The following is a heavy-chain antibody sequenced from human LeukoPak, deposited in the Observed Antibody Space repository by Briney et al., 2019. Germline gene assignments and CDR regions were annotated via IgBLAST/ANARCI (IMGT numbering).Heavy chain of an antibody. Sequence: GGSLRLSCAASGFTFSSCAIHWVRQAPGKGLEWLAVISYDGTNKYYADSVKGRFTISRDNSKNTLYLQMNSLRAQDTAVHYCARDGRIAVASTYAFDFWGQGTMVTASS. D-gene: IGHD6-19*01. CDR2: ISYDGTNK. CDR1: GFTFSSCA. V-gene: IGHV3-30-3*01. J-gene: IGHJ3*01. CDR3: ARDGRIAVASTYAFDF.